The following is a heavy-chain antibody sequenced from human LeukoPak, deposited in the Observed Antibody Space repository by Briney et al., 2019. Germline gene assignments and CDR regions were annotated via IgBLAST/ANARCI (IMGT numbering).Heavy chain of an antibody. V-gene: IGHV3-21*01. J-gene: IGHJ4*02. D-gene: IGHD4-17*01. CDR3: ASHGGNDY. Sequence: GGSLRLSCAASGFTFSSYSMNWVRQAPGKGLEWVSSVSYNGNDMYYADSVKGRFAISRHNARNSLYLQMNSLRAEDTAVYYCASHGGNDYWGQGTLVTVSS. CDR1: GFTFSSYS. CDR2: VSYNGNDM.